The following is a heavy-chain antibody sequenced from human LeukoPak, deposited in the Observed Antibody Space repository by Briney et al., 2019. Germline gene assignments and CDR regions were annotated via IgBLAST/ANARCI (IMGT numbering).Heavy chain of an antibody. CDR3: ARDRSVAGATDY. Sequence: GGSLRLSCAASGFTFSSYSMNWARQAPGKGLEWVSSISSSSSYIYYADSVKGRFTISRDNAKNSLYLQMNSLRAEDTAVYYCARDRSVAGATDYWGQGTLVTVSS. D-gene: IGHD1-26*01. J-gene: IGHJ4*02. V-gene: IGHV3-21*01. CDR1: GFTFSSYS. CDR2: ISSSSSYI.